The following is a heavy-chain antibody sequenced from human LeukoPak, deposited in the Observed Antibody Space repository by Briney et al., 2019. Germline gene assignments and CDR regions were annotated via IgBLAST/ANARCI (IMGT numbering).Heavy chain of an antibody. D-gene: IGHD4-17*01. CDR2: INPNSGGT. CDR3: ARERDDYGDSHYFDY. CDR1: GYTFTGYY. Sequence: ASVKVSCKASGYTFTGYYMHWVRQATGQGLEWMGWINPNSGGTNYAQKFQGRVTMTRDTSISTAYMELSRLRSDDTAVYYCARERDDYGDSHYFDYWGQGTLVTVSS. J-gene: IGHJ4*02. V-gene: IGHV1-2*02.